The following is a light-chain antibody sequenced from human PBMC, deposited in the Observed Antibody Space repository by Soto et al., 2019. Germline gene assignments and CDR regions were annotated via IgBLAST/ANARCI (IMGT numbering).Light chain of an antibody. V-gene: IGLV2-8*01. CDR3: KSYAGSNTYV. CDR2: EVV. J-gene: IGLJ1*01. CDR1: KNDIGGYDF. Sequence: QSALTQSPSASGSPGQTVTISCTGTKNDIGGYDFVSWYQHHPGKAPRLIIYEVVQRPSGVPDRFSGSKSGNTASLTVSGLQAADEADYFCKSYAGSNTYVFGSGSRVTVL.